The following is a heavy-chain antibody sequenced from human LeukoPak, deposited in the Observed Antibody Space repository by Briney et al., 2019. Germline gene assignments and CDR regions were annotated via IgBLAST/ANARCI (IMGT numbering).Heavy chain of an antibody. CDR2: INPNSGGT. CDR3: ARQYSSSWRSYFDY. Sequence: ASVKVSCKASGDTFTGYYMHWVRQAPGQELEWMGWINPNSGGTNYVQKFQGRVTMTRDTSISTAYMELSRLRSDDTAVYYCARQYSSSWRSYFDYWGQGTLVTVSS. CDR1: GDTFTGYY. V-gene: IGHV1-2*02. D-gene: IGHD6-13*01. J-gene: IGHJ4*02.